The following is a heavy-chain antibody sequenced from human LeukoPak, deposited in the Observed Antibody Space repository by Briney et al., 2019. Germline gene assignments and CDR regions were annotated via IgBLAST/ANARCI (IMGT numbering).Heavy chain of an antibody. CDR1: GFTFSSYD. Sequence: GGSLRLSCAASGFTFSSYDMHWVRQAPGKGLEWVAVLWYDGNNRYYVDSVKGRFTISRDNSKNTLYLQMNSLRAEDTAVYYCARESAAGTCDYWGQGTLVTVSS. CDR2: LWYDGNNR. J-gene: IGHJ4*02. CDR3: ARESAAGTCDY. D-gene: IGHD6-13*01. V-gene: IGHV3-33*01.